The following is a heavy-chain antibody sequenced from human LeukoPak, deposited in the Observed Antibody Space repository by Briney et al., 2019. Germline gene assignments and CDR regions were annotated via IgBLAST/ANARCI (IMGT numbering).Heavy chain of an antibody. CDR3: AKGEIVGATRGYYFDY. D-gene: IGHD1-26*01. CDR2: ISYDGSNK. J-gene: IGHJ4*02. V-gene: IGHV3-30*18. Sequence: GESLRLSCAASGFTFSSYAMSWVRQAPGKGLEWVAVISYDGSNKYYADSVKGRFTISRDNSKSTLYLQMNSLRAEDTAVYYCAKGEIVGATRGYYFDYWGQGTLVTVSS. CDR1: GFTFSSYA.